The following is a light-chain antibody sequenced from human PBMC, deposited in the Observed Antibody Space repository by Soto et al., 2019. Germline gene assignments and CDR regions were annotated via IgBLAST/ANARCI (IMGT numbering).Light chain of an antibody. V-gene: IGLV4-60*03. CDR1: SGHSSYI. CDR2: LEGSGSY. CDR3: ETWDTNTRV. J-gene: IGLJ2*01. Sequence: QSVLTQSSSASASPGSSVKLTCTLSSGHSSYIIAWHQQQPGKAPRYLMKLEGSGSYNKGSGVPDRFSGSSSGADRYLTISKLQSEDEADYYCETWDTNTRVFGGGTKLPS.